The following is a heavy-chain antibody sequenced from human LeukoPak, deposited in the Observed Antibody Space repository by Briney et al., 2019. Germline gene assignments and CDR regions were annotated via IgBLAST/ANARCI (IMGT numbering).Heavy chain of an antibody. CDR3: ARENYGDYDVGDY. Sequence: PGGSRRLSCVASGFTFRDYGIHWVRQAPDKGLEWVAFIEHDGNDAYYPDSVKGRFTISRDNAKNSLYLQMNSLRAEDTAVYYCARENYGDYDVGDYWGQGTLVTVSS. D-gene: IGHD4-17*01. CDR1: GFTFRDYG. J-gene: IGHJ4*02. CDR2: IEHDGNDA. V-gene: IGHV3-33*05.